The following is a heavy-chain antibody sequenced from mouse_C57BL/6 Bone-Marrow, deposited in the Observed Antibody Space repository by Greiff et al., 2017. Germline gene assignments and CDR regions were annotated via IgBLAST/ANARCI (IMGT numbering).Heavy chain of an antibody. CDR3: ARRGSSHFDY. D-gene: IGHD1-1*01. CDR2: INPSSGYT. Sequence: QVQLQQSGAELAKPGASVKLSCKASGYTFTSYWMHWVKQRPGQGLEWIGYINPSSGYTKYNQKFKDKATLTADESSSTAYMQLSSLTYEDSAVYYCARRGSSHFDYWGQGTTLTVSS. J-gene: IGHJ2*01. V-gene: IGHV1-7*01. CDR1: GYTFTSYW.